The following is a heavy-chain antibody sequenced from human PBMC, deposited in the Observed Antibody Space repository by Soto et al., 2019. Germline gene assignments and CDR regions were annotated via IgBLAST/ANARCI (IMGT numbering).Heavy chain of an antibody. CDR1: GTSISSYY. D-gene: IGHD2-8*01. Sequence: SETLSLTCTVPGTSISSYYWSWIRQPPGKGLEWIANIHYSGTTNYNPSLASRVTLAVDTSKNQFSLKMTSVTAADRAMYFCARYNSYAIDYWGRGTLVTVSS. J-gene: IGHJ4*02. CDR3: ARYNSYAIDY. CDR2: IHYSGTT. V-gene: IGHV4-59*01.